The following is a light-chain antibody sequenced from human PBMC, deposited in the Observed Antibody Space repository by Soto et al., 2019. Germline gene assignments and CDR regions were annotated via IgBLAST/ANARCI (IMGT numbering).Light chain of an antibody. CDR2: GVS. J-gene: IGKJ1*01. CDR1: QSLRSRY. Sequence: DTVLTQSPDTLSLSPGEGATLSCRASQSLRSRYLAWYQQKAGQAPRLLIYGVSTRATGIPDRFSGSGSGTDFTLTISRLEPEDFAVYYCQQYDTSPRTFGQGTKVDIK. V-gene: IGKV3-20*01. CDR3: QQYDTSPRT.